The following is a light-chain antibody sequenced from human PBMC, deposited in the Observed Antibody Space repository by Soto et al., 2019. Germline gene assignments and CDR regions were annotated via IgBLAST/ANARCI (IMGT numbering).Light chain of an antibody. J-gene: IGKJ5*01. V-gene: IGKV3-11*01. CDR3: QQRRT. CDR1: QTVSSY. Sequence: EIVLTQSPATLSLSPGERATLSCRASQTVSSYLAWYQQKPGHAPRLLVYDASDRATGIPARFSGSGSGTDFTLTISSLEPEDFAVYYCQQRRTFGQGTRLEIK. CDR2: DAS.